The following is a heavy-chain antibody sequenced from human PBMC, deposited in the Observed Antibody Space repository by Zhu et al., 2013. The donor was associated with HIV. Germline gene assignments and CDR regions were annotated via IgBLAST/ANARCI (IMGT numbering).Heavy chain of an antibody. CDR1: GYTFISYT. CDR2: ISVYNGNT. D-gene: IGHD3-10*01. CDR3: ASDYYGSGSPFQH. Sequence: QVQVVQSGAEVKKVGASVKVSCKASGYTFISYTLTWVRQAPGQGLEWMGWISVYNGNTNYAQKLQGRVTMTTDTSTSTAYMELRSLRSDDTAVYYCASDYYGSGSPFQHWGQGTLVTVSS. J-gene: IGHJ1*01. V-gene: IGHV1-18*01.